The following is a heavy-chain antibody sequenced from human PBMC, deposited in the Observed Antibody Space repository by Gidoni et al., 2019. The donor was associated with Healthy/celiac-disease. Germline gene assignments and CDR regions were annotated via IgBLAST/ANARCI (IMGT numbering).Heavy chain of an antibody. CDR1: GASFSVYY. Sequence: QVQLQQWGAGLLKPSETLSLTCAVYGASFSVYYWSWIRQPPGKRLEWIGEINHSGSTNYNPSLKSRVTISVNTSKNQFSLKLSSVTAADTAVYYCATPWGDIVVVPADENYYGMDVWGQGTTVTVSS. J-gene: IGHJ6*02. CDR3: ATPWGDIVVVPADENYYGMDV. V-gene: IGHV4-34*01. D-gene: IGHD2-2*01. CDR2: INHSGST.